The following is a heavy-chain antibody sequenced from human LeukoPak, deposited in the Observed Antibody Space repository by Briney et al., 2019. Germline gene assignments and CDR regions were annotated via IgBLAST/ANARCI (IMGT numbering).Heavy chain of an antibody. J-gene: IGHJ4*02. V-gene: IGHV3-20*04. CDR3: VRKFSYSSSAYNPHYFDS. CDR2: INWNGGST. CDR1: GFTFDNYG. D-gene: IGHD6-6*01. Sequence: PGGSLRLSCAASGFTFDNYGMTWVRQVPGRGLEWVSGINWNGGSTGYADSVRGRFTISRDNDKNSLFLQMNSLRAEDTALYYCVRKFSYSSSAYNPHYFDSWGQGTLVTVSS.